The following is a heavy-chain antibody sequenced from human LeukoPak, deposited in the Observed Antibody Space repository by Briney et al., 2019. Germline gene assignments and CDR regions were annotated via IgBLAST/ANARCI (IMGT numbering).Heavy chain of an antibody. D-gene: IGHD3-10*01. Sequence: GESLKIPFKGSGNRLTSYWIRWVRPMPGKGLEWMGIIYPGDSDTRYSPSFQGQVTISADKSISTAYLQWSSLKASDTAMYYCARHRGAFDYWGQGTLVTVSS. CDR1: GNRLTSYW. CDR3: ARHRGAFDY. CDR2: IYPGDSDT. J-gene: IGHJ4*02. V-gene: IGHV5-51*01.